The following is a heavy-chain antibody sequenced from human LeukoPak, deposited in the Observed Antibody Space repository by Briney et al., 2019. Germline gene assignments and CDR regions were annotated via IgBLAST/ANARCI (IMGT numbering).Heavy chain of an antibody. D-gene: IGHD3-10*01. CDR3: ARDHSSGSYYTEAPDY. Sequence: PGGSLRLSCAASGFTFSSYAMHWVRQAPGKGLEWVAVISYDGSNKYYADSVKGRFTISRDNSKNTLYLQMNSLRAEDTAVYYCARDHSSGSYYTEAPDYWGQGTPVTVSS. CDR1: GFTFSSYA. V-gene: IGHV3-30-3*01. CDR2: ISYDGSNK. J-gene: IGHJ4*02.